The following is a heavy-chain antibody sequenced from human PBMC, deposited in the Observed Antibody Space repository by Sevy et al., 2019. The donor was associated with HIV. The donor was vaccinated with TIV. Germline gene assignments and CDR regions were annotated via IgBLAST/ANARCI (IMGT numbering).Heavy chain of an antibody. CDR3: ARSPPFAYDTSALWFHH. J-gene: IGHJ1*01. CDR2: ISAYNGNT. V-gene: IGHV1-18*04. CDR1: GYTFTSFG. D-gene: IGHD3-22*01. Sequence: ASVKVSCKASGYTFTSFGVSWVRQAPGQGPEWMGWISAYNGNTNYAQKLQGRVTMTTDTSTNTAYMELRSLRSDDTAVYYCARSPPFAYDTSALWFHHWGQGTLVTVSS.